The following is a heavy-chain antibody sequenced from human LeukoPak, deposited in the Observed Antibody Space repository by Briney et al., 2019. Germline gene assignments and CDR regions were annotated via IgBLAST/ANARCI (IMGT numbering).Heavy chain of an antibody. D-gene: IGHD1-20*01. CDR1: GSTFSSYG. J-gene: IGHJ4*02. Sequence: PGGSPRLSCAASGSTFSSYGMHWVRQAPGKGLEWVAVIWYDGSNKYYADSVKGRFTISRDNSKNTLYLRMNSLRAEDTAVYYCARDRITGTTNYFDYWGQGTLVTVSS. CDR2: IWYDGSNK. V-gene: IGHV3-33*01. CDR3: ARDRITGTTNYFDY.